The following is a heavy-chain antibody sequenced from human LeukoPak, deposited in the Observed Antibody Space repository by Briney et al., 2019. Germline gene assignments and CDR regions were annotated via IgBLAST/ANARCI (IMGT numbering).Heavy chain of an antibody. Sequence: PSETLSLTCTVSGGSISSYYWSWIRQPAGKGLEWIGRIYTSGSNNYNPSLKSRLTMSIEPSKNQFSLKLSSVTAADTAVYYCARHRGYSYGFDDFNIWGQGTMVIVSS. CDR3: ARHRGYSYGFDDFNI. J-gene: IGHJ3*02. CDR2: IYTSGSN. V-gene: IGHV4-4*07. CDR1: GGSISSYY. D-gene: IGHD5-18*01.